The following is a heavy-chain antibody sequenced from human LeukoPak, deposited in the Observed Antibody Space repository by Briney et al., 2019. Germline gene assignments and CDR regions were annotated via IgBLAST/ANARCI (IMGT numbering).Heavy chain of an antibody. J-gene: IGHJ4*02. D-gene: IGHD6-13*01. CDR1: GFTVSSNY. V-gene: IGHV3-30*02. Sequence: PGGSLRLSCAASGFTVSSNYMSWVRQAPGKGLEWVAFIRYDGSNQYYADSVKGRFTISRDNSKNTLYLQMNSLRAEDTAVYYCAKGHGSSWYPDFDYWGQGTLVTVSS. CDR2: IRYDGSNQ. CDR3: AKGHGSSWYPDFDY.